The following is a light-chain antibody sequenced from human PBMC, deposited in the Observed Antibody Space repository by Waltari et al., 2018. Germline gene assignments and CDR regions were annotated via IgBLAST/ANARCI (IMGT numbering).Light chain of an antibody. J-gene: IGLJ3*02. Sequence: QSALTQPPSASGSLRQSVTISCSGTISDIGDYNYVSWYQQHPGKAPKLLIYEASKRPSGVPYRFSGAESGHTASLTVSGLQSEDEAQYYCISYAGRNNLVFGGGTKLTVL. CDR2: EAS. V-gene: IGLV2-8*01. CDR1: ISDIGDYNY. CDR3: ISYAGRNNLV.